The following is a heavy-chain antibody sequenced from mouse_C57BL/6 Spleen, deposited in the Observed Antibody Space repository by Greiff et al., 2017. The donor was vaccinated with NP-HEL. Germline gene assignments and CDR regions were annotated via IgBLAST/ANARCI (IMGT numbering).Heavy chain of an antibody. CDR1: GFTFSDYG. V-gene: IGHV5-17*01. J-gene: IGHJ1*03. Sequence: EVQLQESGGGLVKPGGSLKLSCAASGFTFSDYGMHWVRQAPEKGLEWVAYISSGSSTIYYADTVKGRFTISRDNAKNTLYLQMTSLRSEDTAMYYCAGRLRRGNWYFDVWGTGTTVTVSS. CDR3: AGRLRRGNWYFDV. CDR2: ISSGSSTI. D-gene: IGHD2-2*01.